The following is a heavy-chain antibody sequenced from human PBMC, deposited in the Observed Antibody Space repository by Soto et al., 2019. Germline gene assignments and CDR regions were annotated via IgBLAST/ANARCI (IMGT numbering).Heavy chain of an antibody. D-gene: IGHD3-22*01. V-gene: IGHV4-31*03. J-gene: IGHJ3*02. CDR2: IHYSGHA. Sequence: QVQLQESGPGVVEPSQTLSLTCTVSGGSIISGNHYWSWVRQYPGKGLECIGYIHYSGHAYYKSSLKSRVIITADTSKNQFSLSLTSVTAADTAVYYCAREVIVAGASDAFDIWGQGTMVTVSS. CDR3: AREVIVAGASDAFDI. CDR1: GGSIISGNHY.